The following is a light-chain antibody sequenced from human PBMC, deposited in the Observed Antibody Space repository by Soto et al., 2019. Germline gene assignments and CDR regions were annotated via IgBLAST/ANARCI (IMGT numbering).Light chain of an antibody. CDR1: SSDIGNNY. J-gene: IGLJ2*01. Sequence: QSLLTQPPSVSAAPGQKVTISCSGSSSDIGNNYVSWFQQLPGTAPKLLIYDDNKRPSGIPDRFSGSKSGTSATLGITGLQTGDEADYYCGTWDSSLSAGKFGGGTKLTVL. CDR3: GTWDSSLSAGK. V-gene: IGLV1-51*01. CDR2: DDN.